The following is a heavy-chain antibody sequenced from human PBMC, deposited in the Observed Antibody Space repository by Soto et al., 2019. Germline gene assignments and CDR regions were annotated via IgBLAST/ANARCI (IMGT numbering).Heavy chain of an antibody. V-gene: IGHV1-18*01. D-gene: IGHD3-10*01. CDR1: GFTLNDFG. CDR2: ISGYDGNT. J-gene: IGHJ4*02. Sequence: QVQLVQSGAEVRKSGASVKVSCKASGFTLNDFGVSWVRQAPGQGLEWMGWISGYDGNTNFAQKYEGRVTMTIDSSTSTAYREVRNLRSDDTAMYYCAREKWFGQTPFDSWGQGTLVTVSS. CDR3: AREKWFGQTPFDS.